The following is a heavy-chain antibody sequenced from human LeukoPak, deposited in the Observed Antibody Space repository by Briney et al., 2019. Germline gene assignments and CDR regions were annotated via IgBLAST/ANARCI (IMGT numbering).Heavy chain of an antibody. CDR3: ARDLAIAVAGTGAFDI. Sequence: PSETLSLTCTVSGGSISSGDYYWSWIRQPPGKGLEWIGYIYYSGSTYYNPSLKSRVTISVDTSKNQFSLKLSSVTAADTAVYYCARDLAIAVAGTGAFDIWGQGTMVTVSS. V-gene: IGHV4-30-4*01. D-gene: IGHD6-19*01. CDR2: IYYSGST. CDR1: GGSISSGDYY. J-gene: IGHJ3*02.